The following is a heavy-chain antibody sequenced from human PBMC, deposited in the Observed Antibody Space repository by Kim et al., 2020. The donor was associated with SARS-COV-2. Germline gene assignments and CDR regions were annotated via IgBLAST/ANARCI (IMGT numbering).Heavy chain of an antibody. CDR1: GGSISSSSYY. CDR2: IYYSGST. Sequence: SETLSLTCTVSGGSISSSSYYWGWIRQPPGKGLEWIGSIYYSGSTYYNPSLKSRVTISVDTSKNQFSLKLSSVTAADTAVYYCAKATPDSSGYYPVRWYWGQGTLVTVSS. V-gene: IGHV4-39*07. D-gene: IGHD3-22*01. J-gene: IGHJ4*02. CDR3: AKATPDSSGYYPVRWY.